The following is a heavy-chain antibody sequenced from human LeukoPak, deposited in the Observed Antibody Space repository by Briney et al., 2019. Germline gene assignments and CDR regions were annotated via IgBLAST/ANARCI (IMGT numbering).Heavy chain of an antibody. CDR1: GFTFSSYA. D-gene: IGHD1-26*01. CDR3: AKEVESGSYGPDAFDI. CDR2: ISGSGGST. V-gene: IGHV3-23*01. J-gene: IGHJ3*02. Sequence: GGSLRLSCAASGFTFSSYAMSWVRQAPGKGLEWVSAISGSGGSTYYADSVKGRFTISRDNSKNTLYLQMNSLRAEDTAVYYCAKEVESGSYGPDAFDIWGQGTMVTVSS.